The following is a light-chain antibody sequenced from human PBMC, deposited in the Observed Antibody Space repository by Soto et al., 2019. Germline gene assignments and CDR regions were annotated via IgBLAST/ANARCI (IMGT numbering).Light chain of an antibody. V-gene: IGKV3-20*01. Sequence: EIVLTQSPGTLSLSPGERATLSCRASQSVSSSYLAWYQQKPGQAPRLLIFGASSKDSGIPGRFSGSGSGTDFTLTISSLEPADFAVYYCQQYGSSSPWTFGQGTKVEIK. CDR3: QQYGSSSPWT. J-gene: IGKJ1*01. CDR2: GAS. CDR1: QSVSSSY.